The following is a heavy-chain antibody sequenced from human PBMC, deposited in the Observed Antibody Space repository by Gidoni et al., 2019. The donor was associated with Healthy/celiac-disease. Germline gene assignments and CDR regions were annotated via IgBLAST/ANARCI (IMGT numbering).Heavy chain of an antibody. J-gene: IGHJ6*02. Sequence: QVQLVQSGAEVKKPGSSVKVSCKASGGPFSSYTISWVRQAPGQGLEWMGRIIPILGIANYAQKFQGRVTITADKSTSTAYMELSSLRSEDTAVYYCATAAGYYYYGMDVWGQGTTVTVSS. CDR1: GGPFSSYT. CDR3: ATAAGYYYYGMDV. CDR2: IIPILGIA. V-gene: IGHV1-69*02. D-gene: IGHD6-13*01.